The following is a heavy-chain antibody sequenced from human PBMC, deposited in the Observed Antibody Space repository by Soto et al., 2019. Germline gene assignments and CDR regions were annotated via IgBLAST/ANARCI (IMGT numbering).Heavy chain of an antibody. J-gene: IGHJ4*02. CDR3: ARDTGDGTFDF. Sequence: QVHLVQSGAEVRKPGASVKVSCKASGYTFSSYAMHWVRQAPGQRLGWMGWINAGYGNTKSSQKFQDRVTISRDTSASTAYMELTSLRSEDTAVYYCARDTGDGTFDFCGQGTLVTVSS. CDR2: INAGYGNT. V-gene: IGHV1-3*01. CDR1: GYTFSSYA. D-gene: IGHD7-27*01.